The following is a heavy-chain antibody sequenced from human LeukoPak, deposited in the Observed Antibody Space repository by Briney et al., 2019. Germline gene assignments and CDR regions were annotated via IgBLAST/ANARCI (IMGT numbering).Heavy chain of an antibody. D-gene: IGHD3-22*01. CDR2: IKSKTDGGTT. J-gene: IGHJ3*02. V-gene: IGHV3-15*01. CDR1: GFTLSNAW. Sequence: GGSLRLSCAASGFTLSNAWMSWVRQAPGKGLEWVGRIKSKTDGGTTDYAAPVKGRFTISRDDSKNTLYLQMNSLKTEDTAVYYCTTSITMIVVARGAFDIWGQGTMVTVSS. CDR3: TTSITMIVVARGAFDI.